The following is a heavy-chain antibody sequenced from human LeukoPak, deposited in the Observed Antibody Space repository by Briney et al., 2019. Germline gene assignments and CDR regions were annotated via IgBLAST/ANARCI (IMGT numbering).Heavy chain of an antibody. V-gene: IGHV3-53*01. D-gene: IGHD4-11*01. CDR2: IYSDGTT. J-gene: IGHJ4*02. Sequence: PGGSLRLSCAASGFIVSNNYMNWVRQAPGRGLEWVSVIYSDGTTFYTDSVKGRFTISRDNSKNTVYLRMNSLRADDTAVYFCARGSAYSDSFKVDYWGQGTLVTVSS. CDR1: GFIVSNNY. CDR3: ARGSAYSDSFKVDY.